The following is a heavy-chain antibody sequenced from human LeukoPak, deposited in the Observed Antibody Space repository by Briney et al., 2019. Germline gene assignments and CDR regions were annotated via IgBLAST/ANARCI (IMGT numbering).Heavy chain of an antibody. J-gene: IGHJ4*02. CDR3: ARGHNSNWDHCFDS. V-gene: IGHV3-7*01. CDR1: GFTFSSYW. Sequence: GGSLRLSCAASGFTFSSYWMNWVRQAPGKGLEWVANIKQDGSEKHYVDSANGRFTISRDNARNSLYLQVNNLRAEDTAIYYCARGHNSNWDHCFDSWGQGTLVTVSS. D-gene: IGHD6-13*01. CDR2: IKQDGSEK.